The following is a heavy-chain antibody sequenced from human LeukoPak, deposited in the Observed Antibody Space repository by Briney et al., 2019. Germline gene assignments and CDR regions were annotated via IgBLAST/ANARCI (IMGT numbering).Heavy chain of an antibody. CDR2: IKQDGSEK. D-gene: IGHD3-22*01. J-gene: IGHJ4*02. Sequence: PGGSLRLSCAASGFTFSSHSMSWVRQAPGKGLEWVANIKQDGSEKYYVDSVKGRFTISRDNAKNSLYLQTNSLRAEDTAVYYCASDRDYYDSSGYLFDYWGQGTLVTVSS. CDR3: ASDRDYYDSSGYLFDY. V-gene: IGHV3-7*01. CDR1: GFTFSSHS.